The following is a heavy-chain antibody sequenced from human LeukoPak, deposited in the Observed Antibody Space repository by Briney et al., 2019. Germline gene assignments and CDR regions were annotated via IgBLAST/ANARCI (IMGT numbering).Heavy chain of an antibody. Sequence: GGSLRLSCAASGFTFCSYSMNWVRQAPGKGLEWMSYISTSGSSIYHADSVKGRFTISRDNAKKSLYLQMDSLRDEDTAVYYCARDYDWGQGTLVTVSS. D-gene: IGHD3-16*01. V-gene: IGHV3-48*02. J-gene: IGHJ4*02. CDR2: ISTSGSSI. CDR3: ARDYD. CDR1: GFTFCSYS.